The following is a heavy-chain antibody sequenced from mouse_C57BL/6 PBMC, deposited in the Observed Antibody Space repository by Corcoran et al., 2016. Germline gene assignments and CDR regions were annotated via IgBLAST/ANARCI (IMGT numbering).Heavy chain of an antibody. CDR1: VYTFTDYN. D-gene: IGHD1-1*01. CDR2: INPNNGGT. V-gene: IGHV1-18*01. CDR3: AREVVNTVDHHWYFDV. J-gene: IGHJ1*03. Sequence: EVQLQQSGPELVKPGASVKIPCKASVYTFTDYNMDWVQQSHGKSLEWIGDINPNNGGTIYNQKFKGKATLTVDKSSSTAYMELRSLTSEDTAVYYCAREVVNTVDHHWYFDVWGTGPTVTVSS.